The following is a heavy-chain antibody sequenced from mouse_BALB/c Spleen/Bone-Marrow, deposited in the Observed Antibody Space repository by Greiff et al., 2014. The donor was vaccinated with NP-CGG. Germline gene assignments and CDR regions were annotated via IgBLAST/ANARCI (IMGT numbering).Heavy chain of an antibody. D-gene: IGHD2-12*01. Sequence: SRAELVKPGASVKLSCKASGYSFTSYWMHWVKQRPGQGLEWIGEISPSNGRSNYNEKFKSKATLTVDKSSSTACMQLSGLTSEDSAVYYCTRSELRRGGYALDYWGLGTSVTVSS. V-gene: IGHV1S81*02. J-gene: IGHJ4*01. CDR2: ISPSNGRS. CDR1: GYSFTSYW. CDR3: TRSELRRGGYALDY.